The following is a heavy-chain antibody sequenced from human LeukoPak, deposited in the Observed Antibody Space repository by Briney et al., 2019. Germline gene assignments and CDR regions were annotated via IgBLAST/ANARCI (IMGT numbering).Heavy chain of an antibody. J-gene: IGHJ4*02. Sequence: GGSLRLSRAASGFTFSDYYMSWIRQAPGKGLEWVSYISSSGSTIYYADSVKGRFTISRDNAKNSLYLQMNSLRAEDTAVYYCARFTGVVVPAAFDYWGQGTLVTVSS. CDR2: ISSSGSTI. V-gene: IGHV3-11*04. CDR1: GFTFSDYY. D-gene: IGHD2-2*01. CDR3: ARFTGVVVPAAFDY.